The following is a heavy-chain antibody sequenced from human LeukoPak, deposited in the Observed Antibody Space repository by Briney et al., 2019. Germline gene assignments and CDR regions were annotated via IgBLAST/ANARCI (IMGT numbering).Heavy chain of an antibody. CDR2: INPNSGGT. CDR1: GYTFTGYY. J-gene: IGHJ5*02. CDR3: ARGLIVGATLSP. D-gene: IGHD1-26*01. V-gene: IGHV1-2*02. Sequence: ASVKVSCKASGYTFTGYYMHWVRQAPGQGLEWMGWINPNSGGTNYAQKFQGMVTMTRDTSISTAYMELSRLRSDDTAVYYCARGLIVGATLSPWGQGTLVTVSS.